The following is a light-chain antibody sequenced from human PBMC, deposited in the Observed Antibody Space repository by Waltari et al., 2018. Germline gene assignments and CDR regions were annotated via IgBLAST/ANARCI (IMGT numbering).Light chain of an antibody. J-gene: IGLJ3*02. Sequence: QLVLTQSPSASASLGASVKLTCTLSSGHSRNVLAWLQEQSGKGPRYLMKVNSDGSHSKGDEIPDRFSGSSSGAERYLTISSLQSEDEADYYCQTGGHGTWVFGGGTKLTVL. V-gene: IGLV4-69*01. CDR3: QTGGHGTWV. CDR1: SGHSRNV. CDR2: VNSDGSH.